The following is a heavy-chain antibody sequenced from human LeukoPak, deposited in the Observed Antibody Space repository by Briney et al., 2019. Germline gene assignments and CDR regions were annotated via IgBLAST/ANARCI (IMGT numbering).Heavy chain of an antibody. V-gene: IGHV4-34*01. Sequence: PSETLSLTCAVYGGSFSRYYWRWIRQPPGKGLEWIGEINYSGSTNYNPSLKSRVTISIDTSKNQFSLKMSSMTAADTAVYYCARRMYYYDSSGEFDIWGQGTMVTVSS. CDR1: GGSFSRYY. CDR2: INYSGST. J-gene: IGHJ3*02. D-gene: IGHD3-22*01. CDR3: ARRMYYYDSSGEFDI.